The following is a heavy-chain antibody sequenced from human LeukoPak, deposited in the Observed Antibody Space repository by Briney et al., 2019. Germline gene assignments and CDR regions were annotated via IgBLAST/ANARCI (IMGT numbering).Heavy chain of an antibody. J-gene: IGHJ6*03. CDR1: GGTFSSYA. CDR3: ARARGDYHNYYYYSYMDV. Sequence: SVKVSCKASGGTFSSYAISWVRQAPGQGLEWMGGIIPIFGTANYAQKFQGRVTITADKSTSTAYMELSSLRSEDTAVYYCARARGDYHNYYYYSYMDVWGKGTTVAVSS. V-gene: IGHV1-69*06. D-gene: IGHD4-17*01. CDR2: IIPIFGTA.